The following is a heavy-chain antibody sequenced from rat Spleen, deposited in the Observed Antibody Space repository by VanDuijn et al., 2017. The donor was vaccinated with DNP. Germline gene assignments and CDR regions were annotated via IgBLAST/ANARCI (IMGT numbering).Heavy chain of an antibody. CDR2: ITTGGSNS. D-gene: IGHD2-2*01. Sequence: EVKLVESGGGLVQLGRSLKLSCTASGFTFSSYGMAWVRQAPTQGLAWVASITTGGSNSYYRDSVKGRFTISRDNAKSTQYLQMDSLRSEETATYYCARRDTFYYFDYWGQGVMVTVSS. V-gene: IGHV5S13*01. CDR3: ARRDTFYYFDY. J-gene: IGHJ2*01. CDR1: GFTFSSYG.